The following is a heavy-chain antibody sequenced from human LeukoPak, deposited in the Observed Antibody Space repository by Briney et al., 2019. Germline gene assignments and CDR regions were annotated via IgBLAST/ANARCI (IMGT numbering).Heavy chain of an antibody. J-gene: IGHJ4*02. CDR2: ISGSGGST. Sequence: GGSLRLSCAASGFTVSSNYMSWVRQAPGKGLEWVSAISGSGGSTYYADSVKGRFTISRDNSKNTLYLQMNSLRAEDTAVYYCAKEFYDSSGYVLDYWGQGTPVTVSS. D-gene: IGHD3-22*01. CDR3: AKEFYDSSGYVLDY. V-gene: IGHV3-23*01. CDR1: GFTVSSNY.